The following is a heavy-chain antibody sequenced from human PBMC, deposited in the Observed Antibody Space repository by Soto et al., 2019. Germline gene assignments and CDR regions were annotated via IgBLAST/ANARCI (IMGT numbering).Heavy chain of an antibody. D-gene: IGHD6-19*01. Sequence: AGGSPRLSRSSPWFTFGDFSLHRGPQAPRKGLEWVSGISWNSGSIGYADSVKGRFTISRDNAKNSLYLQMNSLRAEDTALYYCAKDKQWLDLRGYYYMDVWGKGTTVTVSS. CDR3: AKDKQWLDLRGYYYMDV. CDR1: WFTFGDFS. V-gene: IGHV3-9*01. J-gene: IGHJ6*03. CDR2: ISWNSGSI.